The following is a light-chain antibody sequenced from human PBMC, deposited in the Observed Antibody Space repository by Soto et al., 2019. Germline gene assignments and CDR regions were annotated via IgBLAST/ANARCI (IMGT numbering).Light chain of an antibody. CDR2: GNN. CDR1: SSNVGSNA. Sequence: QSVLTQPPSASGTPGQRVTISCSGSSSNVGSNAVNWFQQLPGTAPKLLIYGNNQRPSGVPDRFSGSKSATSASLAISGLQSDDEADYYCAAWDGALSGGVFGGGTQLTVL. V-gene: IGLV1-44*01. CDR3: AAWDGALSGGV. J-gene: IGLJ3*02.